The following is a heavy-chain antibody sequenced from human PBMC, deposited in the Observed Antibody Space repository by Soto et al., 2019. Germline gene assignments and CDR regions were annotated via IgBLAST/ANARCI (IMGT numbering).Heavy chain of an antibody. Sequence: QVQLVQSGAEVKKPGSSVKVSCKASGGTFSTYTMSWVRQAPGQGLEWMGGIIPMFGTTTYAENFQGRVTITADDSTSTAYMELTSLRSEDTAVYYCTRDLYYFDSSAYSGHNWFDPWGQGTRVTVSS. CDR1: GGTFSTYT. D-gene: IGHD3-22*01. CDR3: TRDLYYFDSSAYSGHNWFDP. J-gene: IGHJ5*02. V-gene: IGHV1-69*12. CDR2: IIPMFGTT.